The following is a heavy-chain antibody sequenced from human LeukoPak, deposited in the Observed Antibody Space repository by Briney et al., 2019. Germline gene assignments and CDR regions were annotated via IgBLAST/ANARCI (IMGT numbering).Heavy chain of an antibody. CDR3: ARDGRAYYYDSSGYYQRAFDI. J-gene: IGHJ3*02. CDR2: IIPIFGTA. CDR1: GYTFTSYG. D-gene: IGHD3-22*01. V-gene: IGHV1-69*13. Sequence: ASVKVSCKASGYTFTSYGISWVRQAPGQGLEWMGGIIPIFGTANYAQKFQGRVTITADESTSTAYMELSSLRSEDTAVYYCARDGRAYYYDSSGYYQRAFDIWGQGTMVTVSS.